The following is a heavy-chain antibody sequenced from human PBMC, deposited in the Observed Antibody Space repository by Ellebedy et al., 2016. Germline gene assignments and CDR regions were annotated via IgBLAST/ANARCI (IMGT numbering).Heavy chain of an antibody. D-gene: IGHD4-17*01. V-gene: IGHV4-34*01. CDR2: INHSGST. CDR3: ARVPKRRDYDWFDP. J-gene: IGHJ5*02. CDR1: GGSFSGYY. Sequence: SETLSLTCAVYGGSFSGYYWSWIRQPPGKGLEWIGEINHSGSTNYNPSLKSRVTISVDTSKNQFSLKLSSVTAADTAVYYCARVPKRRDYDWFDPWGQGTLVTVSS.